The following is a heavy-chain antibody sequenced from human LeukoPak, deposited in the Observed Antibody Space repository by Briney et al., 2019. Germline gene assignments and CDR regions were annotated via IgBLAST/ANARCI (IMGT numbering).Heavy chain of an antibody. V-gene: IGHV3-23*01. J-gene: IGHJ3*02. D-gene: IGHD3-16*02. CDR1: GFTFSSYG. CDR2: ISGSGGST. CDR3: AKPRYDYVWGSYRIDAFDI. Sequence: GGSLRLSCAASGFTFSSYGMSWVRQAPGKGLEWVSAISGSGGSTYYADSVKGRFTISRDNSKNTLYLQMNSLRAEDTAVYYCAKPRYDYVWGSYRIDAFDIWGQGTMVTVSS.